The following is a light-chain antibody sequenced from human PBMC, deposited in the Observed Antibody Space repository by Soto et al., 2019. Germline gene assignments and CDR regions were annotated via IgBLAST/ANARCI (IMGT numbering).Light chain of an antibody. J-gene: IGKJ1*01. CDR1: QSLNNW. V-gene: IGKV1-5*03. CDR3: QQYNSYSWT. Sequence: DLQMTQSPSTLSASVGDRVTITCRASQSLNNWLAWYQQKPGNAPKLLIYKASSLESGVPSRFSGSGSGTEYTLTMSGLQPDEFATYYCQQYNSYSWTFGQGTKVEIK. CDR2: KAS.